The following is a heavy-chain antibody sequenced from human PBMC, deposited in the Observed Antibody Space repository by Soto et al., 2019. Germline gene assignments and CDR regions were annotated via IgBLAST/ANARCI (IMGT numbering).Heavy chain of an antibody. CDR2: ISAYNGNT. D-gene: IGHD6-6*01. CDR3: ARTVIASRSYYYYYYMDV. V-gene: IGHV1-18*01. J-gene: IGHJ6*03. CDR1: GYTFTSYG. Sequence: GASVKVSCKASGYTFTSYGISWVRQAPGQGLEWMGWISAYNGNTNYAQKLQGRVTMTTDTSTSTAYMELSSLRSEDTAVYYCARTVIASRSYYYYYYMDVWGKGTTVTVSS.